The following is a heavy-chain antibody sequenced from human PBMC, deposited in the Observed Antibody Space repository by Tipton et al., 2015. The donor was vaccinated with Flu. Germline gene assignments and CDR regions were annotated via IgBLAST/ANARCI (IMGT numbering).Heavy chain of an antibody. D-gene: IGHD3-3*01. V-gene: IGHV3-30*18. CDR1: GFTFSTYA. CDR3: AKERLRFLFSAPKGGLDY. CDR2: ISYDGSNK. Sequence: SLRLSCAASGFTFSTYAMHWVRQAPGEGLEWVAVISYDGSNKDYADSLKGRFTIPRDNSKNTLYLEMNSLRAEDTAIYYCAKERLRFLFSAPKGGLDYWGQGILVTVSS. J-gene: IGHJ4*02.